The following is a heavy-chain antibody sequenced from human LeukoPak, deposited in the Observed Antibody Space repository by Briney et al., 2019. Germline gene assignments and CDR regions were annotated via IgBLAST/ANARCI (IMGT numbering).Heavy chain of an antibody. CDR1: GFTFSSYG. Sequence: PGGSLRLSCAASGFTFSSYGMHWVRQAPGKGLEWVAVIWYDGSNKYYADSVKGRFTISRDNSKNTLYLQMNSLRAEDTAVYYCARAIVGATGFDYWGQGTLVTVSS. CDR3: ARAIVGATGFDY. D-gene: IGHD1-26*01. V-gene: IGHV3-33*01. J-gene: IGHJ4*02. CDR2: IWYDGSNK.